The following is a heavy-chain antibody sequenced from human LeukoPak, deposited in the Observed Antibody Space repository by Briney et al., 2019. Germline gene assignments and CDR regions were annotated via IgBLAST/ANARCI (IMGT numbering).Heavy chain of an antibody. CDR1: GYSLTSYW. J-gene: IGHJ4*02. Sequence: GESLKISCKGFGYSLTSYWIGWVRQMPGKGLEWMGIIYPGDSDTRYSPSFQGQVTFSADKSISTAYLQWSSLKASDTAMYYCARQDDSSGFYPDYWGQGTLVTVSS. CDR3: ARQDDSSGFYPDY. D-gene: IGHD3-22*01. V-gene: IGHV5-51*01. CDR2: IYPGDSDT.